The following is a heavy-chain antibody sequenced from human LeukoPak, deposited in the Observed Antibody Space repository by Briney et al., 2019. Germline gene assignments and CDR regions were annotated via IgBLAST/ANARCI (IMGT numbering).Heavy chain of an antibody. CDR3: AKANYDILTGYYIY. CDR2: IISSGGVT. D-gene: IGHD3-9*01. Sequence: GGSLRLSCAASGFPFSSYAMSWVRQAPGKGLEWVSSIISSGGVTYYADSVKGRFTISRDNSKNTVYLQMDSLRAEDSAVYYCAKANYDILTGYYIYWGQGTLVTVSS. V-gene: IGHV3-23*01. CDR1: GFPFSSYA. J-gene: IGHJ4*02.